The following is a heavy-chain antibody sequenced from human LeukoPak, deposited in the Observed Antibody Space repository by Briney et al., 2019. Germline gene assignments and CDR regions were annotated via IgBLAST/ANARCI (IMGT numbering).Heavy chain of an antibody. CDR1: GGSISSSSYY. V-gene: IGHV4-39*07. CDR2: IYFRNT. CDR3: ASRKLGNDY. Sequence: SETLSLTCSVSGGSISSSSYYWGWIRQPPGKGLEWIGSIYFRNTYYNPSLKSRVTISADTSKNQFSLKLISVTAADTAVYYCASRKLGNDYWGQGTLVTVSS. J-gene: IGHJ4*02. D-gene: IGHD7-27*01.